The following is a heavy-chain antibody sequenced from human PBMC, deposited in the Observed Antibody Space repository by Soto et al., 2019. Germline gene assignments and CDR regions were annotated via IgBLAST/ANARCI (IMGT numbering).Heavy chain of an antibody. J-gene: IGHJ3*01. Sequence: QVQLVESGGGVVQPGRSLRLSCAASEFTFRIFGMHWVRQAPGKGLEWVAVIWYDGSNIHYADSVEGRFTISRDNSKSTLYLEMNSLRVEDAAVYYCARQERGHDALDLWGQGTRVTVSS. CDR3: ARQERGHDALDL. CDR2: IWYDGSNI. V-gene: IGHV3-33*01. CDR1: EFTFRIFG. D-gene: IGHD1-1*01.